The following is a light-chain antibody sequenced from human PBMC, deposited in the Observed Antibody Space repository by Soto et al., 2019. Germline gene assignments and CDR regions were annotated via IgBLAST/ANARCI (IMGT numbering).Light chain of an antibody. V-gene: IGKV1-5*01. Sequence: DIQVTQSPSTLSASVGDRVIIACRASQTADKWVAWYQQKPGKAPNVLIYDASRLESGVPSRFSGSGSGTLFTLTISNLXXXXXXXYYCQQYNDYPYTFGQGTKVEI. CDR1: QTADKW. CDR2: DAS. J-gene: IGKJ2*01. CDR3: QQYNDYPYT.